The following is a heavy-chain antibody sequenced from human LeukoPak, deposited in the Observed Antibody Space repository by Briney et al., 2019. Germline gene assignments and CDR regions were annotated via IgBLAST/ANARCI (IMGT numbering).Heavy chain of an antibody. Sequence: GGSLRLSCEASGFTFSSYAMSWVRQAPGKGLEWVSGISGSGGSTYYADSVKGRFTISRDNSKNTLYLQMNSLRAEDTAVYYCAKDQRGSCHYFDYWGQGTLVTVSS. CDR3: AKDQRGSCHYFDY. CDR2: ISGSGGST. J-gene: IGHJ4*02. CDR1: GFTFSSYA. D-gene: IGHD2-15*01. V-gene: IGHV3-23*01.